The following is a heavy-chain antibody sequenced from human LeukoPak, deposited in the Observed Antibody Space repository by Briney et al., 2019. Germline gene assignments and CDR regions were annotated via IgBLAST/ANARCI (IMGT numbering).Heavy chain of an antibody. CDR2: ISSSSNTI. Sequence: RPGGSLRLSCAASGFTFSSYSMNWVRQAPGKGLEWVSYISSSSNTIYYADSVKGRFTISRDNSQNTLYLQMNSLRAEDTALYYCARRSGSSYGHFDYWGQGTLVTVSS. CDR3: ARRSGSSYGHFDY. J-gene: IGHJ4*02. D-gene: IGHD1-26*01. CDR1: GFTFSSYS. V-gene: IGHV3-48*01.